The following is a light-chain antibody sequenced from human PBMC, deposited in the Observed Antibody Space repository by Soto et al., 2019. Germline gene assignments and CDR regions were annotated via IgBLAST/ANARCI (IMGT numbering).Light chain of an antibody. V-gene: IGKV3-20*01. Sequence: EIVLTQSPGTLSLSPGERATLSCRASQSVSSSYLAWYQQKHGQAPRLLIYGASSRATGIPDRFSGSGSGTAFTLTISRRGLEDLEVNYCQQYGSPPRIFARGTKLETK. CDR2: GAS. CDR3: QQYGSPPRI. CDR1: QSVSSSY. J-gene: IGKJ2*01.